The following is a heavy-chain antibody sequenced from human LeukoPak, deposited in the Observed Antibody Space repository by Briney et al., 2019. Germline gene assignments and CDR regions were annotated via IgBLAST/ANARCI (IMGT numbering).Heavy chain of an antibody. Sequence: GGSLRLSCAASGFTFSSYWMNWVRQPPGKGLEWVANIKEDGSEKYYVDSVEGRFTISRDNAKNSLYLQMNSLRAEDTAVYFCARDLPRGTVGAAAYWGQGTLVTVSS. CDR2: IKEDGSEK. D-gene: IGHD1-26*01. CDR1: GFTFSSYW. V-gene: IGHV3-7*01. J-gene: IGHJ4*02. CDR3: ARDLPRGTVGAAAY.